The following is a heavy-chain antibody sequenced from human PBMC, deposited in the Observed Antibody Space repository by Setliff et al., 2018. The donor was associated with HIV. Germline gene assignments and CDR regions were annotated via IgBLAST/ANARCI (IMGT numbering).Heavy chain of an antibody. CDR3: ARSKTFYDFWGGYYTHGAFKI. D-gene: IGHD3-3*01. Sequence: SETLSLTCTVSGGSFTSRSYYWGWIRQPPGKGLEWIGSIFYSGITYYNPSLKSRVTISVDTSKNQFSLNQTSVTAADTAVYYCARSKTFYDFWGGYYTHGAFKIWGLGTMVTVSS. CDR2: IFYSGIT. J-gene: IGHJ3*02. CDR1: GGSFTSRSYY. V-gene: IGHV4-39*01.